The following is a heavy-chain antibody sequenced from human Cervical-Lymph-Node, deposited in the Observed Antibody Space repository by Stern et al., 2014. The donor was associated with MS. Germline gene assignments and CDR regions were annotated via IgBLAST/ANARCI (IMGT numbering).Heavy chain of an antibody. CDR2: IPPMYAAR. D-gene: IGHD5-24*01. CDR3: AARDGGGGYVGYWYFDL. J-gene: IGHJ2*01. CDR1: GGTFTDYA. V-gene: IGHV1-69*01. Sequence: VQLVESGAEVRKPGASVNLSCKASGGTFTDYAFNWVRQPPGKGLEWIGAIPPMYAARNCAQALQGRGTITAAESTSTAYMELRSLRAEDTAVYYCAARDGGGGYVGYWYFDLWGRGTRVTVSS.